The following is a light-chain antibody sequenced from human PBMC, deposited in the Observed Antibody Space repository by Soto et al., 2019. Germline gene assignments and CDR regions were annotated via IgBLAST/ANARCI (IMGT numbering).Light chain of an antibody. V-gene: IGLV1-47*01. Sequence: QSVLTQPPSASGTPGQRVAISCSGSSPNIGSNFAYWYQQLPGTAPKLLILRNNQRPSGVPDRFSGSKSGTSASLAISGLRSEDEADYYCAAWDDSLKSVVFGGGTKVTVL. J-gene: IGLJ2*01. CDR3: AAWDDSLKSVV. CDR1: SPNIGSNF. CDR2: RNN.